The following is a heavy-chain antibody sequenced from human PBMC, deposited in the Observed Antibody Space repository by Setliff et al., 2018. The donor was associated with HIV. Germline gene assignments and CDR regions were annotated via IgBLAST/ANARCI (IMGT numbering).Heavy chain of an antibody. CDR1: GGSISSYY. V-gene: IGHV4-59*01. D-gene: IGHD3-22*01. J-gene: IGHJ2*01. CDR2: IYYSGSS. CDR3: ASLSSGSDWYFDL. Sequence: ASETLSLTCTVSGGSISSYYWSWIRQPPGKGLEWIGYIYYSGSSNYNPSLKSRVTISVDTSKNHFSLKLSSVTAADTAVYYCASLSSGSDWYFDLWGRGTLVTVSS.